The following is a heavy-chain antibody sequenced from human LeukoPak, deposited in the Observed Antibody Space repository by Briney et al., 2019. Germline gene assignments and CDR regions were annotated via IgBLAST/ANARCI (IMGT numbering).Heavy chain of an antibody. V-gene: IGHV3-33*01. CDR3: ARIGSAAFTDY. CDR2: IWNDGSNK. CDR1: GXTFNVYG. D-gene: IGHD3-3*02. Sequence: GMSLRLSWAASGXTFNVYGIHWVRQAPGKGLEWVAVIWNDGSNKYYADSVKGRFTMSRDNSKNSLFLQMNSLRAEDTALYYCARIGSAAFTDYWGQGTLVTVSS. J-gene: IGHJ4*02.